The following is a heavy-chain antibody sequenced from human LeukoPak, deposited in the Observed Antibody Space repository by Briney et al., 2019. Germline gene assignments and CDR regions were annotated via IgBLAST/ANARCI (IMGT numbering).Heavy chain of an antibody. J-gene: IGHJ4*02. V-gene: IGHV1-2*02. Sequence: GASVTVSCKASGYTFSVYYMNWVRQAPGQGLEWMGWINPISDDTNYAQKFQGRVTMTRDTSISTTFMELSRLTPDDTAVYYCARDSGGRSADYWGQGTLVTVSS. CDR2: INPISDDT. CDR3: ARDSGGRSADY. D-gene: IGHD1-26*01. CDR1: GYTFSVYY.